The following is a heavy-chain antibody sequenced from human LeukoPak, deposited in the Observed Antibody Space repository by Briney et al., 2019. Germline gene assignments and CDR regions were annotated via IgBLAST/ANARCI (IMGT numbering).Heavy chain of an antibody. V-gene: IGHV1-69*05. D-gene: IGHD6-13*01. J-gene: IGHJ3*02. CDR2: IIPIFGTA. CDR1: GGTFSSYA. Sequence: SVKVSCKASGGTFSSYATSWVRQAPGQGLEWMGGIIPIFGTANYAQKFQGRVTITTDESTSTAYMELSSLRSEDTAVYYCARDGDSSSPMDAFDIWGQGTMVTVSS. CDR3: ARDGDSSSPMDAFDI.